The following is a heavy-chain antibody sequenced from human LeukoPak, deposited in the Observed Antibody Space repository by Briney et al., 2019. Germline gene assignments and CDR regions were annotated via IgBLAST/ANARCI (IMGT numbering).Heavy chain of an antibody. V-gene: IGHV3-30*18. D-gene: IGHD4-23*01. CDR3: AKDITRYGGNAVDY. Sequence: PGGSLRLSCAASGFTFSYYGIHWVRQALGKGLEWVAVISYDGSDKYYADSVKGRFTISRDNSKNTLYLQMNSLRGEDTAVYYCAKDITRYGGNAVDYWGQGTLVTVSS. CDR1: GFTFSYYG. CDR2: ISYDGSDK. J-gene: IGHJ4*02.